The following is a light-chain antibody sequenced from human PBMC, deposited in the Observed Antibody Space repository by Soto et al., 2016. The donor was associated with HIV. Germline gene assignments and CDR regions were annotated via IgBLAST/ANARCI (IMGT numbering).Light chain of an antibody. CDR1: QGISTS. CDR3: QQFHSSPVT. Sequence: DIQMTQSPSSPSASVGDRVTITCRASQGISTSLAWYQQKPGKAPKLLLYAASRLESGVPARFSGSGSGTDYTLTISSLQPEDFATYYCQQFHSSPVTFGQGTRVESK. CDR2: AAS. J-gene: IGKJ1*01. V-gene: IGKV1-NL1*01.